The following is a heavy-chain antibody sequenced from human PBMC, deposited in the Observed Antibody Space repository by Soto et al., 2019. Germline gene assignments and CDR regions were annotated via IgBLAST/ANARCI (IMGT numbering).Heavy chain of an antibody. D-gene: IGHD6-19*01. CDR3: ARGVGGSGLNWFDP. CDR2: IHYSGSA. CDR1: GRNIIDYY. V-gene: IGHV4-59*12. Sequence: SVPKSLTCSFSGRNIIDYYWTWIRKNTERGLEWIGYIHYSGSANYNPSLNSRLTMSVDRSKSQFSMKLASVTAADTAVYYCARGVGGSGLNWFDPWGQGTLVTVSS. J-gene: IGHJ5*02.